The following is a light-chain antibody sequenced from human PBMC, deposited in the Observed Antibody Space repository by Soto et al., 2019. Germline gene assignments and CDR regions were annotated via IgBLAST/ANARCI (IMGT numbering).Light chain of an antibody. CDR3: QQSHGIPYT. Sequence: DIQMTQSPSSLSASVGDRVTITCRASQTISTYLNWYQQNPGKAPKLLIYAASTLQSGVPSRFSGSGSATDLTLTISSLQPEDFATYYCQQSHGIPYTFGQGTKLEIK. V-gene: IGKV1-39*01. J-gene: IGKJ2*01. CDR2: AAS. CDR1: QTISTY.